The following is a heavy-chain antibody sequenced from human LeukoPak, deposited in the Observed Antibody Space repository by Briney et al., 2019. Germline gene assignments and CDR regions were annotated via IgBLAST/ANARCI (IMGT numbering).Heavy chain of an antibody. CDR1: GYTFTGYY. CDR2: INPSGGST. CDR3: AREDRSGSYYDY. Sequence: ASVKVSCKASGYTFTGYYMHWVRQAPGQGLEWMGIINPSGGSTSYAQKFQGRVTMTRDMSTSTAYMELSSLRSEDTAVYYCAREDRSGSYYDYWGQGTLVTVSS. D-gene: IGHD3-22*01. J-gene: IGHJ4*02. V-gene: IGHV1-46*01.